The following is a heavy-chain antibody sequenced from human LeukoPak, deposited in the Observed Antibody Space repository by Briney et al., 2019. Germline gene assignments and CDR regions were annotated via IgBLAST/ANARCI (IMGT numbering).Heavy chain of an antibody. D-gene: IGHD7-27*01. V-gene: IGHV1-69*13. CDR2: IIPIFGTA. Sequence: SVKVSCKASGGTFSSYAISWVRQAPGQGLEWMGGIIPIFGTANYAQKFQGRVTITADESTSAAYMELSSLRSEDTAVYYCARVTGVRGTNYYYYGMDVWGQGTTITVSS. J-gene: IGHJ6*02. CDR3: ARVTGVRGTNYYYYGMDV. CDR1: GGTFSSYA.